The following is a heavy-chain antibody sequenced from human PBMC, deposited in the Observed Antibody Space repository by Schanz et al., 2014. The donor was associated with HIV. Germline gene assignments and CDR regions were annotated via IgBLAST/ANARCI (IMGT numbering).Heavy chain of an antibody. J-gene: IGHJ6*02. CDR2: IRQDGGEI. Sequence: EVQLVESGGGLVQPGGSLRLSCAASRFTFSNYWMTWVRQAPGKGLEWVANIRQDGGEINYVDSVKGRFTISRDNAKNSLYLQMNSVTTEDTAVYYCARGSGFLDYYYYGMDVWGQGTTVTVSS. CDR3: ARGSGFLDYYYYGMDV. D-gene: IGHD5-12*01. CDR1: RFTFSNYW. V-gene: IGHV3-7*04.